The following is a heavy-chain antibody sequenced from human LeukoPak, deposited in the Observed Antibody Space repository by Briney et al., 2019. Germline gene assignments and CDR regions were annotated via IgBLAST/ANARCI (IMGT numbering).Heavy chain of an antibody. V-gene: IGHV1-2*02. D-gene: IGHD3-22*01. Sequence: ASVKVSCKASGYTFTGYYMHWVRQAPGQGLEWMGWINPNSGGTNYAQKFQGRVTMTRDTFISTAYMELSRLRSDDTAVYYCARYVGYSSGYYPLDYWAREPWSPSPQ. CDR2: INPNSGGT. CDR1: GYTFTGYY. J-gene: IGHJ4*02. CDR3: ARYVGYSSGYYPLDY.